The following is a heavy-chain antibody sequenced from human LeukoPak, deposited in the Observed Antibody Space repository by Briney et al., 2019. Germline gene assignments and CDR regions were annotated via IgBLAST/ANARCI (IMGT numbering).Heavy chain of an antibody. CDR3: GRDFLGESGAGGP. J-gene: IGHJ5*02. D-gene: IGHD3-10*01. V-gene: IGHV3-21*01. CDR1: GFTFSSYT. CDR2: ISPSGHST. Sequence: GGSLRLSCAASGFTFSSYTMNWVRQAAGKGLEWASSISPSGHSTWHADSVKGRFTISRDNAKNPVYLQMTNLRVDDTAVYYCGRDFLGESGAGGPWGQGILVTVSS.